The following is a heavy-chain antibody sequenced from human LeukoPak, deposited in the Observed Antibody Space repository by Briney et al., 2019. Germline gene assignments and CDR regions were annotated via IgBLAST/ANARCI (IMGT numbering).Heavy chain of an antibody. V-gene: IGHV1-46*01. CDR2: INPSGGST. Sequence: ASVKASCKASGYTFTSYYMHWERQAPGQGLEWMGIINPSGGSTSYAQKFQGRVTMTRDTSTSTVYMELSSLRSEDTAVYYCAREGRGLQPDYWGQGTLVTVSS. CDR1: GYTFTSYY. J-gene: IGHJ4*02. CDR3: AREGRGLQPDY. D-gene: IGHD5-24*01.